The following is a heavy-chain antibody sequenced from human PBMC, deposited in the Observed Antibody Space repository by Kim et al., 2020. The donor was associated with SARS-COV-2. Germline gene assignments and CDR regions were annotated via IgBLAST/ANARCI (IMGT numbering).Heavy chain of an antibody. CDR2: IYYSGST. CDR1: GGSISSYY. J-gene: IGHJ3*02. CDR3: ARVSYCSSTSCYLLGVLDI. D-gene: IGHD2-2*01. Sequence: SETLSLTCTVSGGSISSYYWSWIRQPPGKGLEWIGYIYYSGSTNYNPSLKSRVTISVDTSKNQFSLKLSSVTAADTAVYYCARVSYCSSTSCYLLGVLDIWGQGTMVTVSS. V-gene: IGHV4-59*13.